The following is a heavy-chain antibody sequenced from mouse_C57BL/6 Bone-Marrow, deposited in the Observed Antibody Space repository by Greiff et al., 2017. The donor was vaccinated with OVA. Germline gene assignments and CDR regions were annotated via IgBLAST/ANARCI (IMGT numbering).Heavy chain of an antibody. Sequence: EVQLQESGPGLVKPSQSLSLTCSVTGYSITSGYYWNWIRQFPGNKLEWMGYISYDGSNNYNPSLKNRISITRDTSKNQFFLKLNSVTTEDTATYYCARDNGNPAYWGQGTLVTVSA. D-gene: IGHD2-1*01. V-gene: IGHV3-6*01. J-gene: IGHJ3*01. CDR3: ARDNGNPAY. CDR2: ISYDGSN. CDR1: GYSITSGYY.